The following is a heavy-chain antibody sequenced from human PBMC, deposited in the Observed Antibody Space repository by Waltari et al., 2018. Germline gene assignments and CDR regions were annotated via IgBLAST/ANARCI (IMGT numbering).Heavy chain of an antibody. Sequence: QVQLGVSGGGGVQPGRSLRLSCAASEFTFRSYPMHWVRQAPGKGLEWVAVISYNERNIYYVDSVKGRFIISRDNSRKMLYLQMNSLRTEDTAVYYCARDYCDRTNCHGMDVWGQGTTVTVSS. J-gene: IGHJ6*02. CDR2: ISYNERNI. V-gene: IGHV3-30*04. CDR3: ARDYCDRTNCHGMDV. D-gene: IGHD3-22*01. CDR1: EFTFRSYP.